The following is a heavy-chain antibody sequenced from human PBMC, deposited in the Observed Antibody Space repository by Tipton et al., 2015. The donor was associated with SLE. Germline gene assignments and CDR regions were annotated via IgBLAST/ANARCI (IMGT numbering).Heavy chain of an antibody. J-gene: IGHJ3*01. CDR3: VKGGQILIKLFDV. V-gene: IGHV3-23*01. CDR2: ISGSGVST. CDR1: GFTFQDYA. Sequence: SLRLSCTGSGFTFQDYAFSWVRQAPGKGLEWVAAISGSGVSTYYAESVRGRFTVSRDNSKSTLSLHMSSLRGEDTAVYYCVKGGQILIKLFDVWGQGTMVTVSS.